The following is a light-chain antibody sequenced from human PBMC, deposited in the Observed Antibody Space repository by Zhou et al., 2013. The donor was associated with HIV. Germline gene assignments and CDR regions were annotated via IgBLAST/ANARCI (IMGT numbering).Light chain of an antibody. CDR3: QQYDSLVLT. V-gene: IGKV1-33*01. Sequence: DIQMTQSPSSLSASVGDRVTITCRASQSISSYLNWYQQKPGKAPKLLIYAASSLQSGVPSRFSGSGSGTDFTFTISSLQPEDIATYYCQQYDSLVLTFGPGTKVDIK. J-gene: IGKJ3*01. CDR2: AAS. CDR1: QSISSY.